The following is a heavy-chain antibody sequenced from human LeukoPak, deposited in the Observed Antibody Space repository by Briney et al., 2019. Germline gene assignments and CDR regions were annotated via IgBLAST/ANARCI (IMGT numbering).Heavy chain of an antibody. CDR1: GGTFSSYA. CDR3: ARGRWGVGLPLSDY. CDR2: IIPILGIA. J-gene: IGHJ4*02. D-gene: IGHD3-16*01. Sequence: SVKVSCKASGGTFSSYAISWVRQAPGQGLEWMGRIIPILGIANYAQKFQGRVTITADKSTSTAYMELSSLRFEDTAVYYCARGRWGVGLPLSDYWGQGTLVTVSS. V-gene: IGHV1-69*04.